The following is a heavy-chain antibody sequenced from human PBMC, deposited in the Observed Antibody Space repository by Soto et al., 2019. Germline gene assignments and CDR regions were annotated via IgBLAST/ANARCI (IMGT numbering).Heavy chain of an antibody. CDR3: TREHGSGYSDY. Sequence: PSQTLSLTCAISGDGVSSNSAAWSWIRQSPSRGLEWLGRTFYRSKWYYHCAVSVESRITINPDTSKNQFSLQLTSVTPEDTAVYYCTREHGSGYSDYWGQGTLVTVSS. D-gene: IGHD5-12*01. CDR2: TFYRSKWYY. J-gene: IGHJ4*01. CDR1: GDGVSSNSAA. V-gene: IGHV6-1*01.